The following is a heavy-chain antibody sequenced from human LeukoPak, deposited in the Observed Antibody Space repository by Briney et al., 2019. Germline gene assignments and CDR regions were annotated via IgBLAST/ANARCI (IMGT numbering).Heavy chain of an antibody. V-gene: IGHV3-23*01. CDR2: ISGSDGST. D-gene: IGHD6-19*01. CDR3: AKDPRAVAFDN. Sequence: GGSLRLSCAASGFTFSRYAMSWVRQAPGKGLEWVSAISGSDGSTYYSDSVKGRFTISKDNSKNTLYLQMSRLSAEDTAVYYCAKDPRAVAFDNWGQGTLVTVSS. J-gene: IGHJ4*02. CDR1: GFTFSRYA.